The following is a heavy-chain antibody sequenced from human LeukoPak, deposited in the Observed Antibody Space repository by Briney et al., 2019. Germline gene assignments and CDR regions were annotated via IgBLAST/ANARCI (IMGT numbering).Heavy chain of an antibody. J-gene: IGHJ6*03. CDR2: IIPIFGTA. Sequence: SVKVSCKASGGTFSSYAISWVRQAPGQGLEWMGGIIPIFGTANYAQKFQGRVTITTDESTSTAYMELSSLRSEDTAVYYCARHSSSWYPGHYMDVWGKGTTVTVSS. V-gene: IGHV1-69*05. CDR3: ARHSSSWYPGHYMDV. D-gene: IGHD6-13*01. CDR1: GGTFSSYA.